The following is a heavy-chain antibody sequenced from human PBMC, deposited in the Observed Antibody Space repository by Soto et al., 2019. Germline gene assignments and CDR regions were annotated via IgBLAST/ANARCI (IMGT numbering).Heavy chain of an antibody. J-gene: IGHJ3*02. CDR1: GYTFTSYG. CDR2: ISAYNGNT. CDR3: ARDPFYYDSSGAFDI. V-gene: IGHV1-18*01. D-gene: IGHD3-22*01. Sequence: SVKVSCKASGYTFTSYGISWVRQAPGQGLEWMGWISAYNGNTNYAQKLQGRVTMTTDTSTSTAYMELRSLRSDDTAVYYCARDPFYYDSSGAFDIWGQGTMVTVSS.